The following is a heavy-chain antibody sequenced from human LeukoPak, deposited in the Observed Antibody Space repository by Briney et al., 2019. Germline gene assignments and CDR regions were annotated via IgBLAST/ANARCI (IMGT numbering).Heavy chain of an antibody. CDR1: GFTFSDYY. V-gene: IGHV3-11*04. Sequence: GGSLRLSCAGSGFTFSDYYMSWIRHAPGKGLEWLSYISSSGSAIYYAASVKGRFTISRDNAKNSLFLQMNSLRAEDTAVYYCASPHCGGDCPIDYWGQGTLVTVSS. CDR2: ISSSGSAI. D-gene: IGHD2-21*02. J-gene: IGHJ4*02. CDR3: ASPHCGGDCPIDY.